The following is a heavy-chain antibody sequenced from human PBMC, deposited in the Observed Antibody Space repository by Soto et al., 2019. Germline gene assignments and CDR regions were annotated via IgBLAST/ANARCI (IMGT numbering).Heavy chain of an antibody. J-gene: IGHJ6*01. CDR2: INPNSGGT. V-gene: IGHV1-2*02. D-gene: IGHD3-3*01. CDR3: ARNDFWSGYYCYRMDF. CDR1: GYTFTGYY. Sequence: GASVKVSCKASGYTFTGYYMHWVRQAPLQVLEWMGCINPNSGGTNYAQKFQGRVTMTRDTSISTAYMELSRLRSDETAVYYCARNDFWSGYYCYRMDFWGQGTSVTVSS.